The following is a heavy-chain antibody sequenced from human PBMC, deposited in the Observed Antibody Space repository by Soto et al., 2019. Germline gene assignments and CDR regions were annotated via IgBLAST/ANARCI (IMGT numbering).Heavy chain of an antibody. CDR2: IYYSGST. CDR1: GGSISSYY. CDR3: ARYYGSGSYYHYYYYGMDV. J-gene: IGHJ6*02. Sequence: ETLSLTCTVSGGSISSYYWSWIRQPPGKGLEWIGYIYYSGSTNYNPSLKSRVTISVDTSKNQFSLKLSSVTAADTAVYYCARYYGSGSYYHYYYYGMDVWGQGTTVTVSS. V-gene: IGHV4-59*01. D-gene: IGHD3-10*01.